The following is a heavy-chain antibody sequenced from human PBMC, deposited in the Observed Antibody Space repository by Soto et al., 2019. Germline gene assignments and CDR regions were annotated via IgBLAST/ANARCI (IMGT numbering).Heavy chain of an antibody. V-gene: IGHV1-69*13. CDR3: ARDRGYYDSSGYHDKNHLDY. J-gene: IGHJ4*02. D-gene: IGHD3-22*01. CDR1: GGTFSSYA. CDR2: IIPIFGTA. Sequence: SVKVSCKASGGTFSSYATSWVRQAPGQGLEWMGGIIPIFGTANYAQKFQGRVTITADESTSTAYMELSSLRSEDTAVYYCARDRGYYDSSGYHDKNHLDYWGQGTLVTVSS.